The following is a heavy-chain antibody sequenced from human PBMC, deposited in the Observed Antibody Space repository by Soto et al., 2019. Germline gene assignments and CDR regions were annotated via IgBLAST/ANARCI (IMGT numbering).Heavy chain of an antibody. J-gene: IGHJ6*02. D-gene: IGHD1-1*01. CDR3: ARDRLRYNWNDFPYYYYGMDV. CDR2: ISYDGSNK. V-gene: IGHV3-30-3*01. Sequence: QVQLVESGGGVVQPGRSLRLSCAASGFTFSSYAMHWVRQAPGKGLEWVAVISYDGSNKYYADSVKGRFTISRDNSTNTLDLQMNSLRAEDAAVYYCARDRLRYNWNDFPYYYYGMDVWGQGTKVTVSS. CDR1: GFTFSSYA.